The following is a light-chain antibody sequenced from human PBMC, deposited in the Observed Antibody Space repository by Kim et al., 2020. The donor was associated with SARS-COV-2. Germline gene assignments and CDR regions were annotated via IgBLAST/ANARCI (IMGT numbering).Light chain of an antibody. CDR1: QRVSSN. Sequence: EIVMTQSPATLSVSPGERATLSCRASQRVSSNLAWYQQKPGQAPRLLIYGASTRATGIPARFSGSGSGTEFTLTISSLQSEDFAVYYCQKYNNWPLTFGGGTKLEI. CDR2: GAS. CDR3: QKYNNWPLT. V-gene: IGKV3-15*01. J-gene: IGKJ4*01.